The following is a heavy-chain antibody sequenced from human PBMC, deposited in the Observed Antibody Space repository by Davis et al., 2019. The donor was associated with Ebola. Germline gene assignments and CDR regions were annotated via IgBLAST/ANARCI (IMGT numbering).Heavy chain of an antibody. CDR3: AGGYSYGYWFDY. J-gene: IGHJ4*02. CDR1: GYTFTSYD. V-gene: IGHV1-69*06. CDR2: IIPIFGTA. Sequence: SVKVSCKASGYTFTSYDINWVRQAPGQGLEWMGGIIPIFGTANYAQKFQGRVTITADKSTSTAYMELSSLRSEDTAVYYCAGGYSYGYWFDYWGQGTLVTVSS. D-gene: IGHD5-18*01.